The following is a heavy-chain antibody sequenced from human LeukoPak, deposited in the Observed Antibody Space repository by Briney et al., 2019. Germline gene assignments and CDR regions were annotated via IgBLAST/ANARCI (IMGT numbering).Heavy chain of an antibody. Sequence: ASVKVSCKASGYTFTGYYMHWVRQAPGQGLEWMGWINPNSGGTNYAQKFQGRVTMTRDTSISTAYMQLRRLRSDDTAVYYCARDGDFWSGYYTKVYWGQGTLVTVSS. J-gene: IGHJ4*02. CDR2: INPNSGGT. V-gene: IGHV1-2*02. D-gene: IGHD3-3*01. CDR1: GYTFTGYY. CDR3: ARDGDFWSGYYTKVY.